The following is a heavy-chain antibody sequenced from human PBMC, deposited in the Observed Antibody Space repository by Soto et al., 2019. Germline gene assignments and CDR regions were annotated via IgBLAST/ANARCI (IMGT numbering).Heavy chain of an antibody. J-gene: IGHJ6*02. CDR2: ISGSGGST. V-gene: IGHV3-23*01. CDR3: ARDNSPPIVVVPAAMDGMDV. Sequence: GGSLRLSCAASGFNFSSYAMSWVRQAPGKGLEWVSAISGSGGSTYYADSVKGRFTISRDNSKNTLYLQMNSLRAEDTAVYYCARDNSPPIVVVPAAMDGMDVWGQGTTVTVSS. D-gene: IGHD2-2*01. CDR1: GFNFSSYA.